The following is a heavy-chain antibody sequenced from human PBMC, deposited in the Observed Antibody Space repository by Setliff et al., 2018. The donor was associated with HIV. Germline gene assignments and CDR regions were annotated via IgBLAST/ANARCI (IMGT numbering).Heavy chain of an antibody. CDR3: AMSPYSSGLFDY. CDR2: IRNDGSDK. Sequence: VGSLRLSCAASGFTFSSYGVHWVRQAPGKGLEWVAFIRNDGSDKHYVDSVKGRFTISRDNSKNTLYLQMNSLRAEDTAVYYCAMSPYSSGLFDYWGQGTLVTVSS. D-gene: IGHD6-19*01. CDR1: GFTFSSYG. V-gene: IGHV3-30*02. J-gene: IGHJ4*02.